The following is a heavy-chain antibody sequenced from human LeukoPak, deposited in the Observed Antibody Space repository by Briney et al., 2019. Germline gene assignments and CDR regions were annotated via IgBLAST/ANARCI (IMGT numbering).Heavy chain of an antibody. Sequence: PGGSLRLSCTASGFTFGDYAMSWVRQAPGKGLEWVGFIRSKAYGGTTEYAASVKGGFTVSRDDSKSIAYLQMNSLKTEDTAVYYCTRDRIVVVPAAIGYFDYWGQGTLVTVSS. CDR2: IRSKAYGGTT. D-gene: IGHD2-2*02. CDR1: GFTFGDYA. J-gene: IGHJ4*02. V-gene: IGHV3-49*04. CDR3: TRDRIVVVPAAIGYFDY.